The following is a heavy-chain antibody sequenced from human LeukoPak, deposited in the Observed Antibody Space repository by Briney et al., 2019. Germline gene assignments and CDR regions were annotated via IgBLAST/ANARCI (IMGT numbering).Heavy chain of an antibody. CDR3: ARDSSDYDILTGYYLYYFDY. J-gene: IGHJ4*02. Sequence: SETLSLTCTVSGGSISSYYWSWIRQPAGKGLEWIGRIYTSGSTNYNPSLRSGGPMSVDTSKSQFSLKLSSVTAADTAVYYCARDSSDYDILTGYYLYYFDYWGQGTLVTVSS. V-gene: IGHV4-4*07. CDR1: GGSISSYY. CDR2: IYTSGST. D-gene: IGHD3-9*01.